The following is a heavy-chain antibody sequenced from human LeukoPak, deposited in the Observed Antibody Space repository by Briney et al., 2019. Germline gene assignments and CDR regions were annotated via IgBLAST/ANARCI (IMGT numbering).Heavy chain of an antibody. Sequence: GGSLRLSCAASGFTFGSYSMNWVRQAPGKGLEWVSSISSSSSYIYYADSVKGRFTISRDNAKNSLYLQMNSLRAEDTAVYYCAREVAAVAGTWVYWGQGTLVTVSS. J-gene: IGHJ4*02. D-gene: IGHD6-19*01. CDR1: GFTFGSYS. CDR3: AREVAAVAGTWVY. V-gene: IGHV3-21*01. CDR2: ISSSSSYI.